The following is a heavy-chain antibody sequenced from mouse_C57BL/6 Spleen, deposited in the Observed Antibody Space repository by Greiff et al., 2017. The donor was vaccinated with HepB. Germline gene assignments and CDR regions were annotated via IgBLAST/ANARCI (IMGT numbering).Heavy chain of an antibody. CDR2: IWGVGST. V-gene: IGHV2-6*01. CDR3: ATLRGNYAMDY. Sequence: QVQLKESGPGLVAPSQRLSITCTVSGFSLTSYGVDWVRQSPGKGLEWLGVIWGVGSTNYNSALKYRLSISKDNSKSQVFLKMNSLQTDDTAMYYCATLRGNYAMDYWGQGTSVTVSS. CDR1: GFSLTSYG. J-gene: IGHJ4*01.